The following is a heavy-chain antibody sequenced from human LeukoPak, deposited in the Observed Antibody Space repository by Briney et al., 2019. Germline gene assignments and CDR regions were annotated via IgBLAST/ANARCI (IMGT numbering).Heavy chain of an antibody. V-gene: IGHV3-15*01. CDR1: GFTFSDHY. J-gene: IGHJ4*02. D-gene: IGHD4-17*01. CDR2: IKSKTDGGTT. Sequence: GGSLRLSCAASGFTFSDHYMDWVRQAPGKGLEWVGRIKSKTDGGTTDYAAPVKGRFTISRDDSKNTLYLQKNSLKTEDTAVYYCTTDRGMTTVTKGYRLWYDYWGQGTLVTVSS. CDR3: TTDRGMTTVTKGYRLWYDY.